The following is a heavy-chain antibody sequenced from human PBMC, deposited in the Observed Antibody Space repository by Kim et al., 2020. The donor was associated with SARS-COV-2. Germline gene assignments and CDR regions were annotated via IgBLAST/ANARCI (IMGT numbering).Heavy chain of an antibody. J-gene: IGHJ2*01. CDR3: ASGFGPNAQSWSYYLWYFDL. D-gene: IGHD1-26*01. CDR1: GGSFSGYS. V-gene: IGHV4-34*04. Sequence: SESLSLTCAVYGGSFSGYSRSWVRQPPGKGLEWVGEIKNSGSTNNNPSPKSGETISVDTSKNQFTLKLSSVTAADTAVYYCASGFGPNAQSWSYYLWYFDLWGRGTLVTVSS. CDR2: IKNSGST.